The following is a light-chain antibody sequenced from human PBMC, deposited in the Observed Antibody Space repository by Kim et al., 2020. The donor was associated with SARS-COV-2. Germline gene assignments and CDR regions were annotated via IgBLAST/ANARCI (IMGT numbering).Light chain of an antibody. CDR2: QDS. CDR1: KLGDKY. V-gene: IGLV3-1*01. J-gene: IGLJ2*01. Sequence: VYQGQKASINCSGDKLGDKYACWYQQKPGQTPVLVIYQDSRGPSGIPERFYGANYGNTDTLTISGTQAMDEADYYCQAWDSSTSVVFGGGTQLTVL. CDR3: QAWDSSTSVV.